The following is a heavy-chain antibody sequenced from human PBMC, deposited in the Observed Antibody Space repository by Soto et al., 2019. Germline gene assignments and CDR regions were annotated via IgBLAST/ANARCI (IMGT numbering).Heavy chain of an antibody. CDR2: ISGGGTT. J-gene: IGHJ6*02. CDR1: GFTFSNYA. D-gene: IGHD3-22*01. V-gene: IGHV3-23*01. CDR3: AKDRAVEWLLLHGMDV. Sequence: EVQLLEPGGGLVQPGGSLRLSCAASGFTFSNYAMTWVRQAPGKGLEWVSTISGGGTTYYADSVRGRITISRDTSKNTLHLQMTSLRAEDTAVYYWAKDRAVEWLLLHGMDVWGQGTTVTVSS.